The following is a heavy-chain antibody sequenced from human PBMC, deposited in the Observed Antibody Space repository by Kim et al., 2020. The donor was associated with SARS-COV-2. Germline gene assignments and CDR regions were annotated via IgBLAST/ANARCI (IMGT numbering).Heavy chain of an antibody. V-gene: IGHV3-48*02. D-gene: IGHD5-12*01. CDR3: ARGARDGYNYPTYYYYGMDV. Sequence: RFTISRDNAKNSLYLQMNSLRDEDTAVYYCARGARDGYNYPTYYYYGMDVWGQGTTVTVSS. J-gene: IGHJ6*02.